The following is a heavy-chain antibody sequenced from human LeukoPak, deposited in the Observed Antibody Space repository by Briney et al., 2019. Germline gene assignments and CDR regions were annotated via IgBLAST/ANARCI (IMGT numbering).Heavy chain of an antibody. J-gene: IGHJ4*02. CDR3: ASRAKISELLGINDY. Sequence: GGSLRLSCAASGFTFGSYAMHWVRQAPGKGLEWVAVISYDGSNKYYADSGKGRFTISRDNSKNTLYLQMNSLRAEDTAVYYCASRAKISELLGINDYWGQGTLVTVSS. CDR2: ISYDGSNK. D-gene: IGHD1-26*01. V-gene: IGHV3-30*04. CDR1: GFTFGSYA.